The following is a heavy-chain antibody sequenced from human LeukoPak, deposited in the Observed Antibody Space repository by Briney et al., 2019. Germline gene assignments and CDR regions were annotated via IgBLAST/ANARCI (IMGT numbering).Heavy chain of an antibody. CDR1: GFDVSINY. CDR2: IHNDGST. V-gene: IGHV3-66*01. D-gene: IGHD5-18*01. Sequence: GSLRLSCAASGFDVSINYMNWIRQSPEKGLEWVSIIHNDGSTYYADSVKGRFTVSRDSSKNTVSLQMDSLRVDDTGVYYCARGFLQLTPYYFDYWGQGTLVTVSS. J-gene: IGHJ4*02. CDR3: ARGFLQLTPYYFDY.